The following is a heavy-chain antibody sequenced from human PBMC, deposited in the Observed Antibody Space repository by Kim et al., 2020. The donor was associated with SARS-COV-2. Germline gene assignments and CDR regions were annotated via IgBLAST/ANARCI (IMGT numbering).Heavy chain of an antibody. CDR2: INHSGST. CDR1: GGSFSGYY. V-gene: IGHV4-34*01. D-gene: IGHD1-26*01. J-gene: IGHJ4*02. CDR3: ARAPEWELRVFDY. Sequence: SETLSLTCAVYGGSFSGYYWSWIRQPPGKGLEWIGEINHSGSTNYNPSLKSRVTISVDTSKNQFSLKLSSVTAADTAVYYCARAPEWELRVFDYWGQGTL.